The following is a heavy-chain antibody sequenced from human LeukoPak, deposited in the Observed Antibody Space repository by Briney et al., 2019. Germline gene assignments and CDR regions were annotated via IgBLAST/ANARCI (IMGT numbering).Heavy chain of an antibody. CDR3: AREDSVEMATTGFDY. CDR1: GYSISSGYY. J-gene: IGHJ4*02. CDR2: IYHSGST. V-gene: IGHV4-38-2*02. D-gene: IGHD5-24*01. Sequence: SETLSLTCAVSGYSISSGYYWGWIRQPPGKGLEWIGSIYHSGSTYYNPSLKSRVTISVDTSKNQFSLKLSSVTAADTAVYYCAREDSVEMATTGFDYWGQGTLVTVSS.